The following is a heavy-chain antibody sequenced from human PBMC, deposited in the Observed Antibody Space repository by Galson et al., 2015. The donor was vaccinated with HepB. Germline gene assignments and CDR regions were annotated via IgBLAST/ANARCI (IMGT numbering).Heavy chain of an antibody. CDR1: GDSIGSDY. V-gene: IGHV4-59*01. CDR3: ARTLYSYYDGSGYLDAFDI. D-gene: IGHD3-22*01. CDR2: IHHSGDT. J-gene: IGHJ3*02. Sequence: ETLSLTCTVSGDSIGSDYWSWVRQPPGKGLEWIGYIHHSGDTNYSPSLKSRVTISKDMSKNQFSLKLASVTAADTAVYYCARTLYSYYDGSGYLDAFDIWGQGTMVTVSS.